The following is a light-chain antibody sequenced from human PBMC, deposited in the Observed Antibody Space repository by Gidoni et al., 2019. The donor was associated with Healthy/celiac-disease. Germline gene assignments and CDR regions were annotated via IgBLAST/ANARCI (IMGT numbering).Light chain of an antibody. CDR2: AAS. Sequence: AIRITQSPSSLSASTGDRVTITCRVSQGISSYLAWYQQKPGKAPKLLIYAASTLQSGVPSRFSGSGSGTDFTLTISCLQSEDFATYYCQQYYSYPRTWTFGQGTKVEIK. CDR1: QGISSY. J-gene: IGKJ1*01. V-gene: IGKV1-8*01. CDR3: QQYYSYPRTWT.